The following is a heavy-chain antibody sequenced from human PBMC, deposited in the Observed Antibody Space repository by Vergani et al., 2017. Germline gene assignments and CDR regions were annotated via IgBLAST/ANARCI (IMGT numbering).Heavy chain of an antibody. V-gene: IGHV3-30*18. CDR1: GFTFSSYG. CDR3: AKATRVVVTRGAFDI. CDR2: ISYDGSNK. Sequence: QVQLVESGGGVVQPGRSLRLSCAASGFTFSSYGMHWVRQAPGKGLEWVAVISYDGSNKYYADSVKGRFTISRDNSKNTLYLQMNSLRAEDTAVYYCAKATRVVVTRGAFDIWGQGTMVTVSS. J-gene: IGHJ3*02. D-gene: IGHD2-21*02.